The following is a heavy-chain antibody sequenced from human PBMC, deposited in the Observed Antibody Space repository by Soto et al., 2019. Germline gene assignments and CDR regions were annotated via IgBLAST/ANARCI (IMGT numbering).Heavy chain of an antibody. V-gene: IGHV1-8*01. CDR3: ARDRLRGYDSSGFYS. CDR2: MNPNSGNT. CDR1: GYTFTSYD. J-gene: IGHJ4*02. Sequence: GASVKVSCKASGYTFTSYDINWVRQATGQGFEWMGWMNPNSGNTGYAQKFQGRVTMTRATSITTAFLELRSLKSDDTAIYYCARDRLRGYDSSGFYSWGQGTMVTV. D-gene: IGHD3-22*01.